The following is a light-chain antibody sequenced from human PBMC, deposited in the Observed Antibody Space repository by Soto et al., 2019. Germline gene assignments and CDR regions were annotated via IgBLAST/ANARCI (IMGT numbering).Light chain of an antibody. CDR2: DAS. CDR1: QSISRW. Sequence: GDRVTITCRASQSISRWLAWHQQKPGKAPRLLIYDASNLQRGVPSRFSGSGSGTEFTLTITRLEPEDFAVYYCQQFSSYPLTFGGGTKVDIK. V-gene: IGKV1-5*01. J-gene: IGKJ4*01. CDR3: QQFSSYPLT.